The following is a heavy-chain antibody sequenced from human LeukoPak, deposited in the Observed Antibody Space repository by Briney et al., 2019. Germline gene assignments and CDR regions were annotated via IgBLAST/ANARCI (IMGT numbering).Heavy chain of an antibody. V-gene: IGHV3-23*01. Sequence: GGSLRLSCAASGFTFSSYAMNWVRQAPGKGLEWVSAISGSGGSTYNADSVKGRFTISRDNSKNTLYLQMNSLRAEDTAVYYCAKEGFGYCSGGSCYYFDYGGQGPLVTVS. J-gene: IGHJ4*02. D-gene: IGHD2-15*01. CDR3: AKEGFGYCSGGSCYYFDY. CDR2: ISGSGGST. CDR1: GFTFSSYA.